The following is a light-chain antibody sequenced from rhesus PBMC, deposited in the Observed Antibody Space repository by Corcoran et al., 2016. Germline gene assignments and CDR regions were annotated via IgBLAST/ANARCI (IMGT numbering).Light chain of an antibody. CDR3: SSYAGSNTFI. J-gene: IGLJ1*01. V-gene: IGLV2-23*01. Sequence: QAALTQPPSVSGSPGQSVTISCTGTSSDIGGYKYVSWYRQEPGKAPKLMIYDVTKRPSGVSDRFSGSKSGNTASLTISGLQAEDEADYYCSSYAGSNTFIFGAGTRLTVL. CDR2: DVT. CDR1: SSDIGGYKY.